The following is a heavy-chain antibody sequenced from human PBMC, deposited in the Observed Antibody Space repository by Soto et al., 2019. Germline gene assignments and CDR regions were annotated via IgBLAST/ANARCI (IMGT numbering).Heavy chain of an antibody. CDR1: GFTFSSFS. V-gene: IGHV3-23*01. D-gene: IGHD4-17*01. CDR3: AKGGYGDYRYFDL. J-gene: IGHJ2*01. CDR2: ISASGGGT. Sequence: EVQLLESGGGLVQPGGSLRLSCAVSGFTFSSFSMSWARQAPGQGLEWVSSISASGGGTNYADSVKGRFTISRDNSKNTLFLQMNSLRAEDTAVYYCAKGGYGDYRYFDLWGRGTLVTVSS.